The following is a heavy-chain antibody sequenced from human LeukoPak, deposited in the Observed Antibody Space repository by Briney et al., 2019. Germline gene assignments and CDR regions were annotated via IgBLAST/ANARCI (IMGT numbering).Heavy chain of an antibody. CDR3: ATATRYDSSDARSHYFDL. V-gene: IGHV1-2*02. CDR1: GYSFNEYY. J-gene: IGHJ2*01. CDR2: IVPITGDT. Sequence: GASVKVSCRAPGYSFNEYYVHWVRQASGQGLEWMGWIVPITGDTRYAPRFQGGVTLSSDTSTSTAYLELSSLRSDDTAVFYCATATRYDSSDARSHYFDLWGRGTLITVSS. D-gene: IGHD3-22*01.